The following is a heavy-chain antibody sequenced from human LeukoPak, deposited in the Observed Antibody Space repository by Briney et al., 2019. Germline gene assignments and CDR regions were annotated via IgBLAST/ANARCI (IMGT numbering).Heavy chain of an antibody. V-gene: IGHV1-46*01. D-gene: IGHD3-16*02. CDR1: GYIFTNHY. CDR2: INPSGSST. J-gene: IGHJ4*02. CDR3: AKCFTFGGVIANDYFDY. Sequence: ASVKVSCRASGYIFTNHYMHWVRQAPGQGLEWMGLINPSGSSTLYAEKFRGRIIMTRDMSTATDYMELSSLRSEDTAVYYCAKCFTFGGVIANDYFDYWGQGTLVTVSS.